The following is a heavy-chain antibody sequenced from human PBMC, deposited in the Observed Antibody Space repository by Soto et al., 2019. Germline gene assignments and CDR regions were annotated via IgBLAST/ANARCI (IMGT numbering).Heavy chain of an antibody. CDR3: VSTMTTAVDWFDP. CDR1: GYTFTSYD. J-gene: IGHJ5*02. CDR2: MNPNSGNT. Sequence: QVQLVQSGAEVKKPGASVKVSCKASGYTFTSYDINWVRQATGQGLEWMGWMNPNSGNTGYAQKFQGRVTMTRNTSISTAYLELSSLRSEDTAVYYCVSTMTTAVDWFDPWGQGTLVTVSS. V-gene: IGHV1-8*01. D-gene: IGHD3-22*01.